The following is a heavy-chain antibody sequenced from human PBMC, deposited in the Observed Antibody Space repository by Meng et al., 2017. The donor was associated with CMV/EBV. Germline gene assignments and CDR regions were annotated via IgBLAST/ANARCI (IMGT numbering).Heavy chain of an antibody. CDR2: INPNSGGT. V-gene: IGHV1-2*02. CDR1: GYTFTGYS. Sequence: CKASGYTFTGYSVHWVRQAPGQGLEWMGWINPNSGGTNYAQKFQGRVTMTRDTSISTAYMELSRLRSDDTAVYYCARGYSYGYPWFDPWGQGTLVTVSS. J-gene: IGHJ5*02. D-gene: IGHD5-18*01. CDR3: ARGYSYGYPWFDP.